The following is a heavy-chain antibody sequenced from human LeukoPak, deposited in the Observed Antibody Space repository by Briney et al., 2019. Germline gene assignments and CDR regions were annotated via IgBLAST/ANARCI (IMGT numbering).Heavy chain of an antibody. V-gene: IGHV4-59*12. Sequence: SSETLSLTCTVSGGSISSYYWSWIRQPPGKGLEWIGSIYYSGSTYYNPSLKSRVTISVDTSKNQFSLKLSSVTAADTAVFYCASSTWYSSGPSFWGQGTMVTVSS. CDR3: ASSTWYSSGPSF. J-gene: IGHJ3*01. CDR1: GGSISSYY. D-gene: IGHD6-19*01. CDR2: IYYSGST.